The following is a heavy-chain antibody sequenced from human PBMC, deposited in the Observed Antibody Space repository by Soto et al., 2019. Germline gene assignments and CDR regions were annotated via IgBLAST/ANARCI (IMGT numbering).Heavy chain of an antibody. CDR2: ISPFGGAT. Sequence: ASVKVSCKASGDSVSNDYLHWVRQAPGQGFEWLGLISPFGGATAYAQRFKGRVTVTMDKSSTTFYLEVSSLRSDDTAVYYCGKGRWGKTVANFGMDVWGQGVTVTVSS. D-gene: IGHD3-16*01. CDR1: GDSVSNDY. CDR3: GKGRWGKTVANFGMDV. J-gene: IGHJ6*02. V-gene: IGHV1-46*01.